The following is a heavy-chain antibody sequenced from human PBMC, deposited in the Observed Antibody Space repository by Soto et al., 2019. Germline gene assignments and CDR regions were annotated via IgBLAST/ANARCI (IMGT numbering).Heavy chain of an antibody. CDR1: GGSISSSSYN. Sequence: QLQLQESGPGLVKPSETLSLTCTVSGGSISSSSYNWGWIRQPPGRGLEWIGSIYYSGSTYYNPSLKSRVTISVDTSKNQFSLKLSSVTAADTAVYYCARLNSNYLFWFDPWGQGTLVTVSS. CDR2: IYYSGST. V-gene: IGHV4-39*01. D-gene: IGHD4-4*01. CDR3: ARLNSNYLFWFDP. J-gene: IGHJ5*02.